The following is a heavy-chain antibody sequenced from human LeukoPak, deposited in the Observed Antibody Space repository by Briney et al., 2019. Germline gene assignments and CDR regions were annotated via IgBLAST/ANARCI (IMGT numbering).Heavy chain of an antibody. CDR2: ISGSGGST. Sequence: GGSLRLSCAASGFTFSSYAMSWVRQAPGKGLEWVSAISGSGGSTYYADSVKGRFTISRDNSKNTLYLQMNSLRAEDTVVYYCANGAAGTDSSGYYYYYYYMDVWGKGTTVTVSS. V-gene: IGHV3-23*01. J-gene: IGHJ6*03. D-gene: IGHD3-22*01. CDR1: GFTFSSYA. CDR3: ANGAAGTDSSGYYYYYYYMDV.